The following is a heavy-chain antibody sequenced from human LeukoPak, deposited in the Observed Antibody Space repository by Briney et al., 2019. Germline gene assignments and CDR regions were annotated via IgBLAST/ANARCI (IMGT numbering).Heavy chain of an antibody. Sequence: SETLSLTCTVSGGSISSYYLSGIRQPPGKGLEWIGYIYYSGSTNYNPSLKSRVTVSVDTSKNQFSLKLSSVTAADTAVYYCARETPLTHFDLWVRGTLVTVSS. V-gene: IGHV4-59*01. J-gene: IGHJ2*01. CDR1: GGSISSYY. CDR2: IYYSGST. CDR3: ARETPLTHFDL.